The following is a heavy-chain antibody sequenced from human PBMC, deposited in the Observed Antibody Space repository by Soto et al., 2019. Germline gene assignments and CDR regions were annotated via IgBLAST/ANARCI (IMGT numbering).Heavy chain of an antibody. J-gene: IGHJ2*01. Sequence: QVQLQESGPGLVKPSQTLSLTCTVSGGSISSGGYCWSWIRQHPGKGLEWIGYIYYSGSTYYNPSLMSRVTISVDTSKNQFSLKRSSVTAADTAVYYCARDYGGVWYFDLWGRGTLVTVSS. CDR3: ARDYGGVWYFDL. D-gene: IGHD3-16*01. CDR2: IYYSGST. CDR1: GGSISSGGYC. V-gene: IGHV4-31*03.